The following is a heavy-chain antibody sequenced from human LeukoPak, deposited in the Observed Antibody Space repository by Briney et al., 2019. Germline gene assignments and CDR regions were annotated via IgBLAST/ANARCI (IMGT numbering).Heavy chain of an antibody. CDR1: GCTFSSYS. V-gene: IGHV3-48*02. CDR2: ISSSSSTI. Sequence: GGSLRLSCAASGCTFSSYSMNWVRQAPGKGLVGVSFISSSSSTIYYEDSVKGRLTISKDNTQNSLYQQKNSLRDADTPAYYCARDLLRPAGFDYWGQRALVTVSS. J-gene: IGHJ4*02. CDR3: ARDLLRPAGFDY. D-gene: IGHD2-15*01.